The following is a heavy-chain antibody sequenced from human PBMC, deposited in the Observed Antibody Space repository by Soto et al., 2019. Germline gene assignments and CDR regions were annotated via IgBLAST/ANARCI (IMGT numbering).Heavy chain of an antibody. CDR3: AKVSRKGSAIDFDY. D-gene: IGHD3-10*01. Sequence: QVQLVQSGAELKKPGASVKVSCKASGYTFSNYDMNWVRQATGQGPEWIGWVNPNNGDTGYAQKFQGRDTLTTDISTTTAYMELTSLRSEDTAIYYCAKVSRKGSAIDFDYWGQGTLITVSS. CDR2: VNPNNGDT. V-gene: IGHV1-8*01. J-gene: IGHJ4*02. CDR1: GYTFSNYD.